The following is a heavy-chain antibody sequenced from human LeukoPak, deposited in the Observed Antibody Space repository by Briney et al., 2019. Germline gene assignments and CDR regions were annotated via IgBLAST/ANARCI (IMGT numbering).Heavy chain of an antibody. CDR2: IYTSGST. CDR1: GGSISTGSYF. V-gene: IGHV4-61*02. Sequence: SETLSLTCTVSGGSISTGSYFWSWIRQPAGKGLEWIGRIYTSGSTNYNPSLKSRVTISVDTSKNQFSLRLTSVTAADTPVYYCARRDCGGGSCYFDYWGQGTLVTVSS. J-gene: IGHJ4*02. CDR3: ARRDCGGGSCYFDY. D-gene: IGHD2-15*01.